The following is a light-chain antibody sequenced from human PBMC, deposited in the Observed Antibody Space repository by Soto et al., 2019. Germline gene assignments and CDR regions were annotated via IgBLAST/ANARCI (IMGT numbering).Light chain of an antibody. V-gene: IGKV3-20*01. J-gene: IGKJ1*01. Sequence: EIVLTQSPGTLSLSPGEGATLSCRASQSISSSYLAWYQHNRDQAPRLLIYGASTRAAGTPDRFSGSGSGTDFTLTISRLEPEDFAVYYCQQYGSSRWTFGQGTKVDIK. CDR1: QSISSSY. CDR2: GAS. CDR3: QQYGSSRWT.